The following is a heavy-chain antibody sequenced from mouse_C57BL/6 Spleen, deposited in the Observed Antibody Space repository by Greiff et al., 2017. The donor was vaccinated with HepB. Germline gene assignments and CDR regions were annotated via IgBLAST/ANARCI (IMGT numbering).Heavy chain of an antibody. CDR2: IDPETGGT. Sequence: QVQLQQSGAELVRPGASVTLSCKASGYTFTDYEMHWVKQTPVHGLEWIGAIDPETGGTAYNQKFKGKAILTADKSSSTAYMELRSLTSEDSAVYYCTHLNWSWFAYWGQGTLVTVSA. D-gene: IGHD4-1*01. V-gene: IGHV1-15*01. CDR3: THLNWSWFAY. CDR1: GYTFTDYE. J-gene: IGHJ3*01.